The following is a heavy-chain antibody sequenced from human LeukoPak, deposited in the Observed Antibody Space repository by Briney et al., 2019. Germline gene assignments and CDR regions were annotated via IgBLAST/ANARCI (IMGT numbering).Heavy chain of an antibody. CDR3: ARDLGVMVRAFDI. D-gene: IGHD5-18*01. CDR2: IYYSGST. V-gene: IGHV4-61*08. J-gene: IGHJ3*02. Sequence: SSQTLSLTCTVSGGSISSGGYYWSWIRQPPGKRLEWIGYIYYSGSTSYNPSLKSRVTISVDTSKNQISLKLSSVTAADTAVYYCARDLGVMVRAFDIWGQGTMVTVSS. CDR1: GGSISSGGYY.